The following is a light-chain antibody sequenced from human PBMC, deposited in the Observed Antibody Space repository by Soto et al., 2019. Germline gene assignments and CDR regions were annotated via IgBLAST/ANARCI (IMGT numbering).Light chain of an antibody. V-gene: IGKV3-15*01. CDR2: GVS. CDR3: QQYEKWPPSIT. Sequence: EIVFTQSPGTLSLSPGERATLSCRASHSVSNNYLAWYQQKPGQAPRLLIYGVSTRATGISARFSGGGSVTEFTLTISSLQSEDFALYYCQQYEKWPPSITFGQGTRLEIK. J-gene: IGKJ5*01. CDR1: HSVSNN.